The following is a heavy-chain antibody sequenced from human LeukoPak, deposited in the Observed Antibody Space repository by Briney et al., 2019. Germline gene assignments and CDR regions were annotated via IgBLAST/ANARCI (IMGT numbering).Heavy chain of an antibody. Sequence: PSETLSLTCAVSGYSISSGHYWGWIRRPPGKGLEWIGSMYHSGSTYYNPSLKSRVTISVDTSKNQFSLKLSSVTAADTAVYYCARLRWLQSIDYWGQGTLVTVSS. CDR3: ARLRWLQSIDY. J-gene: IGHJ4*02. CDR1: GYSISSGHY. D-gene: IGHD5-24*01. CDR2: MYHSGST. V-gene: IGHV4-38-2*01.